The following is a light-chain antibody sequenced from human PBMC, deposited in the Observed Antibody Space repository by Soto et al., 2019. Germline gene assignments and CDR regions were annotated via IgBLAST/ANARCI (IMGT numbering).Light chain of an antibody. J-gene: IGLJ3*02. CDR3: SSYTTSSTQV. CDR1: SSDVGYYNY. CDR2: EVS. V-gene: IGLV2-14*01. Sequence: QSVLTQPASVSGSPGQSITISCTGTSSDVGYYNYVSWYQHHPGKVPKLMIYEVSNRPSGVSNRFSGSKSGNTASLTISGHQAEDEADYYCSSYTTSSTQVFGGGTKLTVL.